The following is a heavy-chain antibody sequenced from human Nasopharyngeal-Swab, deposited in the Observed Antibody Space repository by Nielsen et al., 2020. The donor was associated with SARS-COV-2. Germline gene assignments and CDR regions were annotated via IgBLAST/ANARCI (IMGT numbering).Heavy chain of an antibody. Sequence: VRQAPGKGLEWVTIIWYDGSNKYYADSVKGRFTISRDSSKNTLYLQMNSLRAEDTAVYYCARDGDILTGLSLDYWGQGTLVTVSS. J-gene: IGHJ4*02. CDR3: ARDGDILTGLSLDY. V-gene: IGHV3-33*01. CDR2: IWYDGSNK. D-gene: IGHD3-9*01.